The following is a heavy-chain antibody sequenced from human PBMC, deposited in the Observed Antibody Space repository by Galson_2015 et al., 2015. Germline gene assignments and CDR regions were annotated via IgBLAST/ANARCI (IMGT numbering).Heavy chain of an antibody. V-gene: IGHV2-70*04. Sequence: PALVKPTQTLTLTCTFSGFSLSTSKMRMNWIRQPPGKALEWLARIDWGDDKFYSTSLKTRLTISKDTSKNQVVLAMTNVDPVDTATYYCARMGYPNWGYFDYWGQGTLVTVSP. CDR3: ARMGYPNWGYFDY. J-gene: IGHJ4*02. CDR1: GFSLSTSKMR. D-gene: IGHD7-27*01. CDR2: IDWGDDK.